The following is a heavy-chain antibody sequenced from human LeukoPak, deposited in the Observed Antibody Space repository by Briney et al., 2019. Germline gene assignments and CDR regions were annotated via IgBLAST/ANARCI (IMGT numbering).Heavy chain of an antibody. J-gene: IGHJ4*01. CDR1: GDSISSRSYY. D-gene: IGHD1-26*01. V-gene: IGHV4-39*01. CDR3: ARLGVNVGSALFDY. CDR2: TSVRGHP. Sequence: PSETLSLTCTLSGDSISSRSYYWGWIRQPPGKGLEWIGSTSVRGHPYNNPSLKTRVAMSVDTSQNPFSLKWTSVTPAATGVVFCARLGVNVGSALFDYSGHGALVTVSS.